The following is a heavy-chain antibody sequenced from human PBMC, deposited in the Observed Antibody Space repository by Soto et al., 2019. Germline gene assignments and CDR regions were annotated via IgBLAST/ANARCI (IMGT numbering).Heavy chain of an antibody. V-gene: IGHV3-23*01. D-gene: IGHD6-6*01. J-gene: IGHJ4*02. CDR2: ISGSGGST. Sequence: GGSLRLSCAASGFTFSSYAMSWVRQAPGKGLEWVSAISGSGGSTYYADSVKGRFTISRDNSKNTLYLQMNSLRAEDTAVYYCAKDRRWEQLVGQEFDYWGQGTLVTVSS. CDR3: AKDRRWEQLVGQEFDY. CDR1: GFTFSSYA.